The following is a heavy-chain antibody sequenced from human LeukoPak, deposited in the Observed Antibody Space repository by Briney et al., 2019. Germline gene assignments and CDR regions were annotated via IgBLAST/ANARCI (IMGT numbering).Heavy chain of an antibody. J-gene: IGHJ4*02. Sequence: PGGSLRLSCAASGFSFSSYELAWVRQAPGTGMEWVAYISNSGSVIKYGDAAKGRFTISRDNSKNSVYLQMNSLGGDDTALYYCAGGPQYGGSFAFCGQGALVTVSP. CDR1: GFSFSSYE. D-gene: IGHD1-26*01. V-gene: IGHV3-48*03. CDR3: AGGPQYGGSFAF. CDR2: ISNSGSVI.